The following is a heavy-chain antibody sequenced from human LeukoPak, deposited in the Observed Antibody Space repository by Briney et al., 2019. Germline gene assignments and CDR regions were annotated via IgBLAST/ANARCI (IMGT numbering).Heavy chain of an antibody. D-gene: IGHD4-17*01. CDR1: GFTFSTYV. CDR3: AKDVYGDYGGLDY. Sequence: GGSLRLSCAASGFTFSTYVLSWVRQAPGKGLEWVSSIRGSDGSTYYADSVKGRFAISRDNSKNTLYLQMNSLRAEDTATYFCAKDVYGDYGGLDYWGQGTLVTVSS. CDR2: IRGSDGST. J-gene: IGHJ4*02. V-gene: IGHV3-23*01.